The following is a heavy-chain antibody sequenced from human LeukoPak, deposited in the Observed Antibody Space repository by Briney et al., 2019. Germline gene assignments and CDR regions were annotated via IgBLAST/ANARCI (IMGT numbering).Heavy chain of an antibody. D-gene: IGHD2-2*01. J-gene: IGHJ5*02. CDR1: GFTFSSYS. Sequence: GGSLRLSCAASGFTFSSYSMNWVRQAPGKGLEWVSSISSSSSYIYYADSVKGRFTISRDNAKNSLYLQMNSLRAEGTAVYYCARGGVPAAVYGNWFDPWGQGTLVTVSS. CDR3: ARGGVPAAVYGNWFDP. CDR2: ISSSSSYI. V-gene: IGHV3-21*01.